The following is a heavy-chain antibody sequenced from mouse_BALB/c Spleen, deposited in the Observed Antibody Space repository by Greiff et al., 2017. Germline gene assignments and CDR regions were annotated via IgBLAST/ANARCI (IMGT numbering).Heavy chain of an antibody. CDR1: GFNIKDTY. V-gene: IGHV14-3*02. J-gene: IGHJ4*01. D-gene: IGHD1-1*01. Sequence: VQLKESGAELVKPGASVKLSCTASGFNIKDTYMHWVKQRPEQGLEWIGRIDPANGNTKYDPKFQGKATITADTSSNTAYLQLSSLTSEDTAVYYCARSITTVVAEAMDYWGQGTSVTVSS. CDR3: ARSITTVVAEAMDY. CDR2: IDPANGNT.